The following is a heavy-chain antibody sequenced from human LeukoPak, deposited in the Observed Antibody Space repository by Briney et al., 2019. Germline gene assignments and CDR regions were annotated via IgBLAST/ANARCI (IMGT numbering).Heavy chain of an antibody. J-gene: IGHJ4*02. Sequence: ASVKVSCKASGYTFTSYGISWVRQAPGQGLEWMGWISAYNGNTNYAQKLQGRVTMTTDTSTSTAYMELRSLRSDDTAVYYCARAPHYGGNSGGFDYWGRGTQVTVSS. CDR3: ARAPHYGGNSGGFDY. V-gene: IGHV1-18*01. D-gene: IGHD4-23*01. CDR1: GYTFTSYG. CDR2: ISAYNGNT.